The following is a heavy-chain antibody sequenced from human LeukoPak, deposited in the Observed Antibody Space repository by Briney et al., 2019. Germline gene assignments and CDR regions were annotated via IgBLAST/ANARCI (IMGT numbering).Heavy chain of an antibody. Sequence: GGSLRLSCAASGFTFSSYAMSWVRQAPGKGLEWVSAISGCGGSTYYADSVKGRFTISRDNSKNTLYLQMNSLRAEDTAVYYCARDWGYCSGGSCWEGFDPWGQGTLVSVSS. D-gene: IGHD2-15*01. CDR2: ISGCGGST. J-gene: IGHJ5*02. V-gene: IGHV3-23*01. CDR1: GFTFSSYA. CDR3: ARDWGYCSGGSCWEGFDP.